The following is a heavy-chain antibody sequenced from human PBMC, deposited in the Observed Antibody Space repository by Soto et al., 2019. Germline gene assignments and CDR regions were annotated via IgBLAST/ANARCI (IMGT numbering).Heavy chain of an antibody. CDR1: GGSFSGYY. D-gene: IGHD3-22*01. CDR3: ARDLPDPRPNYYDSSGYYSDAFDI. Sequence: SETLSLTCAVYGGSFSGYYWSWIRQPPGKGLEWIGEINHSGSTNYNPSLKSRVTISVDTSKNQFSLKLSSVTAADTAVYYCARDLPDPRPNYYDSSGYYSDAFDIWGQGTMVTVSS. V-gene: IGHV4-34*01. CDR2: INHSGST. J-gene: IGHJ3*02.